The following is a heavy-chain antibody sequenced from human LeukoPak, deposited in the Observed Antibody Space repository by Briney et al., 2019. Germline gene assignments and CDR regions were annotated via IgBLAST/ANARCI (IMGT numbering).Heavy chain of an antibody. CDR3: TIDPDY. Sequence: GGPLRLSCAASGFTFSNAWMSWVRQAPGKGLEWVGRIKSKTGGGTTDYAAPVKGRFTISRDDSKNTLYLQMNSLKTEDTAVYYCTIDPDYWGQGTLVTVSS. CDR2: IKSKTGGGTT. CDR1: GFTFSNAW. J-gene: IGHJ4*02. D-gene: IGHD2-15*01. V-gene: IGHV3-15*01.